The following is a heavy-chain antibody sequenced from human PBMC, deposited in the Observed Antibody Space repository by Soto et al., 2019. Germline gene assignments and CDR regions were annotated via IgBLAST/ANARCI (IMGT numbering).Heavy chain of an antibody. CDR1: GDSVSSGGYY. Sequence: SETLSLTCTVSGDSVSSGGYYWSWIRQHPGKGLEWIGYIYYSGSTYYNPSLKSRLTISVDTSKIHFSLKLSYVTAADTAVYYCARGVYGSENGLALNFDYWGQGTLVTV. CDR3: ARGVYGSENGLALNFDY. V-gene: IGHV4-31*03. J-gene: IGHJ4*02. CDR2: IYYSGST. D-gene: IGHD3-10*01.